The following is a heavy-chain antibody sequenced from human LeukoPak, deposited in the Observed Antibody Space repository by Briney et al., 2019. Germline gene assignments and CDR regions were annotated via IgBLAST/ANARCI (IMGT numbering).Heavy chain of an antibody. J-gene: IGHJ4*02. CDR3: AYSSRGGYYFDN. CDR2: INPNSGGT. D-gene: IGHD5-12*01. V-gene: IGHV1-2*02. Sequence: ASVKVSCKASGYTFTGYYMHWVRQAPGQGLEWMGWINPNSGGTNAAQNLQGRLTMTRDPSLRTAYMELIRLTSDDTALYYCAYSSRGGYYFDNWGQGTQVTVSS. CDR1: GYTFTGYY.